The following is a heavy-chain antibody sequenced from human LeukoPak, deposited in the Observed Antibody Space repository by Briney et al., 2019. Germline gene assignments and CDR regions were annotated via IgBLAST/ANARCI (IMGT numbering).Heavy chain of an antibody. Sequence: ASVKVSCKASGYSFSGHYMHWVRQAPGQGPEWMGWISPNSGNTNYAQKLQGRVTMTTDTSTSTAYMELRSLRSDDTAVYYCARTGWGSYLLDYWGQGTLVTVSS. V-gene: IGHV1-18*04. CDR1: GYSFSGHY. CDR2: ISPNSGNT. J-gene: IGHJ4*02. D-gene: IGHD3-16*01. CDR3: ARTGWGSYLLDY.